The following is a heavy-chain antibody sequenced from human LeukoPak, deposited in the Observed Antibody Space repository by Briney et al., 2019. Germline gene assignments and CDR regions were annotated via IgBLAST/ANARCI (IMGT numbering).Heavy chain of an antibody. V-gene: IGHV3-7*01. J-gene: IGHJ4*02. Sequence: PGGSLRLSCAASGFTFSSYWMSWVRQAPGKGLEWVANIKQDGSEKYYVDSVKGRFTISRDNAKNSLYLQMNSLRAEDTAVYYCAREDGSGSYYYYFDYWGQGTLVTVSS. CDR1: GFTFSSYW. CDR2: IKQDGSEK. CDR3: AREDGSGSYYYYFDY. D-gene: IGHD3-10*01.